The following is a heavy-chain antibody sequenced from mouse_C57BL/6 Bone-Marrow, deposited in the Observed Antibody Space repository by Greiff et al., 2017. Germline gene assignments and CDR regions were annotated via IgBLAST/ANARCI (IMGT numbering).Heavy chain of an antibody. CDR1: GYTFTSYW. CDR3: AREGPTVVARGYAMDY. J-gene: IGHJ4*01. CDR2: IHPNSGST. Sequence: QVQLQQPGAELVKPGASVKLSCKASGYTFTSYWMHWVKQRPGQGLEWIGMIHPNSGSTNYNEKFKSKATLTVDKSSSTAYMQLSSLTSEDSAVYYCAREGPTVVARGYAMDYWGQGTSVTVSS. V-gene: IGHV1-64*01. D-gene: IGHD1-1*01.